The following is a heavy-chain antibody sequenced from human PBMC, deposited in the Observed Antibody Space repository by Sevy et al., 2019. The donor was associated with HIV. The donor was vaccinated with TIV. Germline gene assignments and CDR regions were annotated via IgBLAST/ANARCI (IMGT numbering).Heavy chain of an antibody. CDR2: ISYDGSNK. D-gene: IGHD2-2*01. CDR3: ARGGEGSTYHLPSY. Sequence: GGSLRLSCAASGFTFSSYAMHWVRQAPGKGLEWVAVISYDGSNKYYADSVKGRFTISRDNSKNTLYLQMNSLRAEDTAVYYCARGGEGSTYHLPSYWGQGTLVTVSS. CDR1: GFTFSSYA. V-gene: IGHV3-30-3*01. J-gene: IGHJ4*02.